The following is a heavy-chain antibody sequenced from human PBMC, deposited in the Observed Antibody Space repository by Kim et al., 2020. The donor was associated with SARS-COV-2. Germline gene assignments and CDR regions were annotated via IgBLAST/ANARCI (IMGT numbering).Heavy chain of an antibody. CDR3: AKLVNSSPLFDY. V-gene: IGHV3-23*01. CDR2: ISGSGGST. Sequence: GGYLRLSCAASGFTFSSYAMSWVRQAPGKGLEWVSAISGSGGSTYYADSVKGRFTISRDNSKNTLYLQMNSLRAEDTAVYYCAKLVNSSPLFDYWGQGTLVTVSS. D-gene: IGHD3-16*02. CDR1: GFTFSSYA. J-gene: IGHJ4*02.